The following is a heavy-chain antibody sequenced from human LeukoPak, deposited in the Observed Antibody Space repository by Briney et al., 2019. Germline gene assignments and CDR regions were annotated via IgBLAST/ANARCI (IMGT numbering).Heavy chain of an antibody. D-gene: IGHD3-10*01. CDR1: GGSFSGYY. J-gene: IGHJ4*02. CDR3: ARGRYYYGSGSYYNPWYFDY. Sequence: SETLSLTCAVYGGSFSGYYWSWIRQPPGKGLEWIGEINHSGSTNYNPSPKSLVTISVDTSKNQFSLKLSSVTAADTAVYYCARGRYYYGSGSYYNPWYFDYWGQGTLVTVSS. V-gene: IGHV4-34*01. CDR2: INHSGST.